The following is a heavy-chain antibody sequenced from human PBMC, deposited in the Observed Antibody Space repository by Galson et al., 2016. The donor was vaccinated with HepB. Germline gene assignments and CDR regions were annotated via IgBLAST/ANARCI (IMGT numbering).Heavy chain of an antibody. CDR1: GFTFSSHW. J-gene: IGHJ4*02. D-gene: IGHD1-14*01. CDR2: INQDGGEK. CDR3: ANHRG. Sequence: SLRLSCAASGFTFSSHWMHWVRQAPGKGLEWVANINQDGGEKYYVDCVKGRFTISRDNAKNSLYLQMNSLRAEDTAVFYCANHRGWGQGTLVTVSS. V-gene: IGHV3-7*03.